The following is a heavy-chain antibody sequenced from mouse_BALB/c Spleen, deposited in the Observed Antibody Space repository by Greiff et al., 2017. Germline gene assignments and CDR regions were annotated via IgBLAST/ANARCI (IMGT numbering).Heavy chain of an antibody. CDR1: GYTFSSYW. Sequence: VQLQESGAELMKPGASVKISCKATGYTFSSYWIEWVKQRPGHGLEWIGEILPGSGSTNYNEKFKGKATFTADTSSNTAYMQLSSLTSEDSAVYYCARGIYYGNYDYAMDYWGQGTSVTVSS. J-gene: IGHJ4*01. CDR2: ILPGSGST. V-gene: IGHV1-9*01. D-gene: IGHD2-1*01. CDR3: ARGIYYGNYDYAMDY.